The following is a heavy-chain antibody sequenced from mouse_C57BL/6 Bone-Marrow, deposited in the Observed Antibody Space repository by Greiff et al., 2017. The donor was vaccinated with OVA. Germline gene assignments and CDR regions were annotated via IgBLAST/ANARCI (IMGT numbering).Heavy chain of an antibody. D-gene: IGHD2-2*01. V-gene: IGHV1-52*01. Sequence: QVQLQQPGAELVRPGSSVKLSCKASGYTFTSYWMHWVKQRPIQGLEWIGNIDPSDSETHYNQKFKDKATLTVDKSSSTAYMQLSSLTSEDSAVYYCARGGVTTGDFDYWGQGTTLTVSS. J-gene: IGHJ2*01. CDR3: ARGGVTTGDFDY. CDR1: GYTFTSYW. CDR2: IDPSDSET.